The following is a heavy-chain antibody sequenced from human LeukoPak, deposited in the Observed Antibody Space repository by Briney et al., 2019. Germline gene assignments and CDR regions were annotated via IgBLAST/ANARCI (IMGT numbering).Heavy chain of an antibody. Sequence: SETLSLTCTVSGGSISSCCYYWVWLRQPPGKGLEWIGSIYYSWNTYCNPSLKSRVSISLDTSKNQFSLKLSSVTAADTAVYYCARRYYYDSSGRDPFDCWGQGTLVTVSS. V-gene: IGHV4-39*01. CDR1: GGSISSCCYY. CDR3: ARRYYYDSSGRDPFDC. CDR2: IYYSWNT. J-gene: IGHJ4*02. D-gene: IGHD3-22*01.